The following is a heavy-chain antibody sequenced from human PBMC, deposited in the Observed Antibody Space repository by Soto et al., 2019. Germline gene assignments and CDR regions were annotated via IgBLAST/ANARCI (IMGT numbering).Heavy chain of an antibody. V-gene: IGHV3-64D*06. D-gene: IGHD1-20*01. CDR2: INSNGGTT. CDR3: VEDGPLTGSTTY. CDR1: GFTFTNYA. J-gene: IGHJ4*02. Sequence: GGSLRLSCSASGFTFTNYAMHWVRQAPGKGLEFVSAINSNGGTTYYADSVKGRFIISRDNSKNTLYLQMSGLRADDTAIYYCVEDGPLTGSTTYWGQGTLVTVSS.